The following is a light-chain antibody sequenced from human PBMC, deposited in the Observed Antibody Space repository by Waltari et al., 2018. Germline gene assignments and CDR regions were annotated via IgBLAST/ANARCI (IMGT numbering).Light chain of an antibody. CDR2: DAS. CDR1: QTTAGSY. J-gene: IGKJ3*01. Sequence: EIVLTQSPGTLSLSPGERATLSCRVSQTTAGSYLAWYQQRPGQAPRLLIYDASSRATGIPDRFSGSGSGTDFTLTISRLEPEDVAVYYCQHYGATLFTFGPGTKVDIK. V-gene: IGKV3-20*01. CDR3: QHYGATLFT.